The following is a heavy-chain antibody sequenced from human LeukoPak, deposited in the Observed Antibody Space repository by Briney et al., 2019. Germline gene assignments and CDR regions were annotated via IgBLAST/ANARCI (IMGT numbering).Heavy chain of an antibody. CDR2: ISYDGSNK. D-gene: IGHD3-22*01. CDR3: ARGGVYYYDSSGFQDAFDI. CDR1: GFTFSSYA. Sequence: GGSLRLSCAASGFTFSSYAMHWVRQAPGQGLEWVAVISYDGSNKYYADSVKGRFTISRDNSKNTLYLQMNSLRAEDTAVYYCARGGVYYYDSSGFQDAFDIWGQGTMVTVSS. V-gene: IGHV3-30-3*01. J-gene: IGHJ3*02.